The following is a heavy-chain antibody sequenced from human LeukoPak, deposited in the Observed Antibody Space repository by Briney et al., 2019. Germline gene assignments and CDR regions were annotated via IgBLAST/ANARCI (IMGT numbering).Heavy chain of an antibody. D-gene: IGHD4-23*01. Sequence: ASETLSLTCTVSGGSISSNYWSWIRQPPGKGLEWITYSSYTGSTNYNPSLKSRVTISVDTSKNQFSLRLRSVTAADTAVYYCARDLLNEGNHLDYWGQGTLVTVSS. V-gene: IGHV4-59*01. CDR2: SSYTGST. CDR3: ARDLLNEGNHLDY. CDR1: GGSISSNY. J-gene: IGHJ4*02.